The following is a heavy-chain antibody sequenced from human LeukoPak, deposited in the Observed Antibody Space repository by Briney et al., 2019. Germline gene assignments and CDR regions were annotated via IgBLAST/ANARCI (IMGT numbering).Heavy chain of an antibody. CDR3: ARDVRGAHLGADY. D-gene: IGHD3-10*02. CDR2: ISAYNGNT. V-gene: IGHV1-18*04. CDR1: GYTFSGNF. Sequence: ASVKVSCKASGYTFSGNFMHWVRQAPGQGLEWMGWISAYNGNTNYAQKLQGRVTMTTDTSTSTAYMELRSLRSDDTAVYYCARDVRGAHLGADYWGQGTLVTVSS. J-gene: IGHJ4*02.